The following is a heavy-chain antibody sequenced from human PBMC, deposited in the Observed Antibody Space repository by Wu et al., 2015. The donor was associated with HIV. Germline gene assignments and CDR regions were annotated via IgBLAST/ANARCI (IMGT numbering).Heavy chain of an antibody. CDR3: ARVEFDSGWYNWFDP. Sequence: QVQLVQSGGEVKEPGSSVKVSCKSSGGAFIRYAISWVRQAPGQGLEWMGGIIPIFGTANYAQKFQGRVTITTDESTSTAYMELRSLTSDDTAVYFCARVEFDSGWYNWFDPWGQGTLVTVSS. CDR1: GGAFIRYA. D-gene: IGHD6-19*01. V-gene: IGHV1-69*05. CDR2: IIPIFGTA. J-gene: IGHJ5*02.